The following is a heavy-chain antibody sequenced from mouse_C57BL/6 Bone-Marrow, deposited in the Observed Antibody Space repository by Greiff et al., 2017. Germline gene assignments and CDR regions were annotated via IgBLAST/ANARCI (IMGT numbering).Heavy chain of an antibody. CDR1: GYTFTSYW. D-gene: IGHD1-1*01. CDR3: ARSGYYGSSYSWFAY. Sequence: VKLQQPGAELVKPGASVKLSCKASGYTFTSYWMQWVKQRPGQGLEWIGEIDPSDSYTNYNQKFKGKATLTVDTASSTAYMPLSSLTSEDSAVYYCARSGYYGSSYSWFAYWGQGTLVTVSA. J-gene: IGHJ3*01. V-gene: IGHV1-50*01. CDR2: IDPSDSYT.